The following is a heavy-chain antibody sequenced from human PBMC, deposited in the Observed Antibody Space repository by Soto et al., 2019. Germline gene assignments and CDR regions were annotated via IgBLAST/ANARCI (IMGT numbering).Heavy chain of an antibody. J-gene: IGHJ4*02. Sequence: QVQLVESGGGVVQPGRSLRLSCAASGFTFSHYGMHWVRQLPGKGLEWVAVISSDGSKTYYADSVKGRFTISRDNFRNTLDLQMNSLRTEDTAVYYCAKEYRRGWADYWGQGTLVTVSS. CDR2: ISSDGSKT. CDR1: GFTFSHYG. CDR3: AKEYRRGWADY. D-gene: IGHD6-19*01. V-gene: IGHV3-30*18.